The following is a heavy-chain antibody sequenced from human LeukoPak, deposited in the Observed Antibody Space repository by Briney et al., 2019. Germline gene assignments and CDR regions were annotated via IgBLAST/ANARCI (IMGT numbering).Heavy chain of an antibody. CDR1: GFNFSSYA. CDR3: ARGSLYYYYYMDV. J-gene: IGHJ6*03. CDR2: IYYSGST. Sequence: GSLRLSCAASGFNFSSYAMSWVRQAPGKGLEWIGYIYYSGSTNYNPSLKSRVTISVDTSKNQFSLKLSYVTAADTAVYYCARGSLYYYYYMDVWGKGTTVTVSS. V-gene: IGHV4-59*01.